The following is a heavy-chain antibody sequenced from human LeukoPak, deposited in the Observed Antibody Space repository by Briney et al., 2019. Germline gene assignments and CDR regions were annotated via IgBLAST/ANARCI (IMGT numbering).Heavy chain of an antibody. Sequence: PGGSLRLSCAASGFTFNTYSMNWVRQAPGKGLEWVSYIDSSSTIYYADSVKGRFTISRDNAKNSLFLQMNSLRAEDSAVYYCATPFDYWGQGTLVTVSS. V-gene: IGHV3-48*04. CDR3: ATPFDY. CDR2: IDSSSTI. J-gene: IGHJ4*02. CDR1: GFTFNTYS.